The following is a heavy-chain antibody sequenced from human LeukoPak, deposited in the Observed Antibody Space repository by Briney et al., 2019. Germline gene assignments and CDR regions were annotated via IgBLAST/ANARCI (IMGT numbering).Heavy chain of an antibody. D-gene: IGHD4-17*01. V-gene: IGHV1-18*01. CDR1: GYTFTSYG. CDR2: ISAYNGNT. J-gene: IGHJ4*02. Sequence: ASVKVSCKASGYTFTSYGISWVRQAPGQGLEWMGWISAYNGNTNYAQKLQGRVTMTTDTSTSTAYMELRSLRSDDTAVYYCARGYGRDYGDYGTRRFGYWGQGTLVTVSS. CDR3: ARGYGRDYGDYGTRRFGY.